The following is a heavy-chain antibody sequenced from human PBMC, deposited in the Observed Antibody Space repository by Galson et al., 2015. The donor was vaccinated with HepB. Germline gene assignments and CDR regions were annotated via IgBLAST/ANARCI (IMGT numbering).Heavy chain of an antibody. CDR1: GFAFDSHA. V-gene: IGHV3-23*01. J-gene: IGHJ5*01. CDR2: ITGKGDST. D-gene: IGHD3-16*01. CDR3: AKGYGLFDS. Sequence: SLRLSCAASGFAFDSHAMSWVRQAPGRGLEWISGITGKGDSTFYADSVKGRFTVSKDYSNNMLFLQVNSLRAEDAGLYFCAKGYGLFDSWGQGILVTVSS.